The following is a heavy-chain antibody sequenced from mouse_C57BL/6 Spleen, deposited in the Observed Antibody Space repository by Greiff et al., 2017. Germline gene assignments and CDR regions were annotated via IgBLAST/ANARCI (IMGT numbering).Heavy chain of an antibody. CDR3: SSESYAYGEGYDMDY. J-gene: IGHJ4*01. CDR2: IDPNRGGT. CDR1: GYTFPSFW. D-gene: IGHD2-2*01. Sequence: QVQVQQSGAELVKPGASVKLSCKASGYTFPSFWMHWVKPRPGRGLEWIGRIDPNRGGTKYNEKFKSKATLTVDKLSSPAYMQLSSLTSEDSAVYDCSSESYAYGEGYDMDYWGQGTSVTVSS. V-gene: IGHV1-72*01.